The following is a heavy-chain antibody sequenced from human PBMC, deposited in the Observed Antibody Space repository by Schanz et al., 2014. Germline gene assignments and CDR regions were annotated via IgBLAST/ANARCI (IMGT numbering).Heavy chain of an antibody. D-gene: IGHD1-7*01. CDR2: INGGGETT. CDR1: GFTFSDYY. J-gene: IGHJ6*02. CDR3: ASLIGTTSAHFYGMDV. Sequence: QVHLVESGGGLVKPGGSLRLSCAASGFTFSDYYMTWIRQAPGKGLEWVSYINGGGETTYYADSVRGRFTISRDNSKNTVYLQMNSLRAEDTAVYFCASLIGTTSAHFYGMDVWGQGTTVTVSS. V-gene: IGHV3-11*01.